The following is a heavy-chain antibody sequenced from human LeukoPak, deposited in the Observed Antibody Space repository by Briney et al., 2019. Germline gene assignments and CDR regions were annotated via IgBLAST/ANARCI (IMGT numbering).Heavy chain of an antibody. V-gene: IGHV4-59*08. Sequence: SETLSLTCTVSGGSISSYYWSWIRQPPGKGLEWIGYIYYSGSTNYNPSLKSRVTISVDTSKNQFSLKLSSVTAADTAVYYCAREDWNDGTVDYWGQGTLVTVSS. CDR3: AREDWNDGTVDY. D-gene: IGHD1-1*01. CDR2: IYYSGST. J-gene: IGHJ4*02. CDR1: GGSISSYY.